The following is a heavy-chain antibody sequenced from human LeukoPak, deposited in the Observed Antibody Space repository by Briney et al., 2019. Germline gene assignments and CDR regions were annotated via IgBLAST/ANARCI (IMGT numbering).Heavy chain of an antibody. CDR2: VSGSGAFT. Sequence: GGSLRLSCAASGFTFSTFAMTWVRQAPGKGLDWVSSVSGSGAFTYYADSAKGRFTNSRDNSKNTVYLQMNSLRAEDTAVYYCAKVLSGSQDYWGQGTLVTVFS. CDR3: AKVLSGSQDY. J-gene: IGHJ4*02. CDR1: GFTFSTFA. V-gene: IGHV3-23*01. D-gene: IGHD1-26*01.